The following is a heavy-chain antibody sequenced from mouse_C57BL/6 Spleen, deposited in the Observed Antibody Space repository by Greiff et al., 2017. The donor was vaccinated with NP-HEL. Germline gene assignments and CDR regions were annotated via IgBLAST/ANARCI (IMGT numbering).Heavy chain of an antibody. CDR2: IDPEDGDT. J-gene: IGHJ2*01. CDR1: GFTITDYY. V-gene: IGHV14-1*01. Sequence: EVQLQQSGAELVRPGASVKLSCTASGFTITDYYMHWVKQRPEQGLEWIGRIDPEDGDTDYAPKFQGQATMTADTSSNTAYLQLSSLTSEDTAIYYCTTRQLRSFDYWGQGTTLTVSS. D-gene: IGHD3-2*02. CDR3: TTRQLRSFDY.